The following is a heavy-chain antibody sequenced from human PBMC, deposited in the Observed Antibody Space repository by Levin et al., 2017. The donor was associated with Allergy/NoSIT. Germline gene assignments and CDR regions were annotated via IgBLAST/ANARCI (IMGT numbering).Heavy chain of an antibody. J-gene: IGHJ4*02. Sequence: GESLKISCAASGFTFSTYWMIWVRQAPGKGLEWVASIKQDGSLKYYVDSVKGRFTISRDNTQNSLYLQMNSLRVEDTAVYYCARAGWEITVVDGSGVDYWGQGTLVTVSS. CDR1: GFTFSTYW. V-gene: IGHV3-7*01. CDR2: IKQDGSLK. D-gene: IGHD2-15*01. CDR3: ARAGWEITVVDGSGVDY.